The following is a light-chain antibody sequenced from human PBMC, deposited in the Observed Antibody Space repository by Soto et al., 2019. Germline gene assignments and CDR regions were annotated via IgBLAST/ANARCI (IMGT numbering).Light chain of an antibody. Sequence: SYELTQPPSVSVAPGKTARITCGGNNIGSKSVHWYQQKPGQAPVLVIYYDSDRPSGIPERFSRSNSGNTATLTISRVEAGDEADYYCQVWDSSSDHTVFGGGTKLTVL. V-gene: IGLV3-21*04. CDR3: QVWDSSSDHTV. J-gene: IGLJ2*01. CDR2: YDS. CDR1: NIGSKS.